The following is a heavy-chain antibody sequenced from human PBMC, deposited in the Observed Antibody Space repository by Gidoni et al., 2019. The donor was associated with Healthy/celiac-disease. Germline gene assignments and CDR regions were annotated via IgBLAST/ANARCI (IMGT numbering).Heavy chain of an antibody. V-gene: IGHV4-38-2*02. CDR2: IYHSGST. J-gene: IGHJ4*02. D-gene: IGHD1-26*01. Sequence: QVQLQESGPGLVKPSETLSLTCAVSGYSISSGYYWGWIRQPPGKGLEWIGSIYHSGSTYYNPSLKSRVTISVDTSKNQFSLKLSSVTAADTAVYYCARERGIVGATTQFDYWGQGTLVTVSS. CDR3: ARERGIVGATTQFDY. CDR1: GYSISSGYY.